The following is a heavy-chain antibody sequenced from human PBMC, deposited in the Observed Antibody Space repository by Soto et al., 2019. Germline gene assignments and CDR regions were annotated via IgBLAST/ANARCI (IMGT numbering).Heavy chain of an antibody. D-gene: IGHD6-19*01. Sequence: PSETLSLTCAVSGDSISSYYCMWIRQPPGKGLESIGYLYYGRSANYNPSLKSRVTLSVDTSTNQCSLTLSSMTAADTAVYYCARGGRGSSGWYSWFDPWGQGTLVTVSS. CDR3: ARGGRGSSGWYSWFDP. J-gene: IGHJ5*02. CDR1: GDSISSYY. V-gene: IGHV4-59*01. CDR2: LYYGRSA.